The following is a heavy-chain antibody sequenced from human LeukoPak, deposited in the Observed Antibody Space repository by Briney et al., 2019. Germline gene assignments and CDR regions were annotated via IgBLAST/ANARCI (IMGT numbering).Heavy chain of an antibody. D-gene: IGHD3-16*02. CDR2: IKQDGSEK. V-gene: IGHV3-7*01. CDR3: ARGGLGELSLTSVEVYYFDY. J-gene: IGHJ4*02. Sequence: PGGSLRLSCAASGFTFSSYWMSWVRQAPGKGLEWVANIKQDGSEKYYVDSVKGRFTISRDNAKNSLYLQMNSLRAEDTAVYYCARGGLGELSLTSVEVYYFDYWGQGTLVTVSS. CDR1: GFTFSSYW.